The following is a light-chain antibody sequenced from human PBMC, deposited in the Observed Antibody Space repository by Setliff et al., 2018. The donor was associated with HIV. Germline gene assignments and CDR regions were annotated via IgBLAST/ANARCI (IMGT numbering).Light chain of an antibody. V-gene: IGLV2-14*03. CDR3: CSYTSSLTYV. CDR2: DVS. Sequence: ALTQPASVSGSPGQSITISCSGSSSDVGSYNFVSWYQQHPGKAPQVIIYDVSRRPSGVSSRFSGSKSGNTASLTISGLQAEDQADYYCCSYTSSLTYVFGTGTRAPS. CDR1: SSDVGSYNF. J-gene: IGLJ1*01.